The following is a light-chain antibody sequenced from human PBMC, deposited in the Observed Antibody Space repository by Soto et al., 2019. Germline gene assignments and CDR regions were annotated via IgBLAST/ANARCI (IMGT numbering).Light chain of an antibody. Sequence: QSALTQPASVSASPGQSITISCTGTNSDIGEYNCVSWYQQHPGKAPKLMIYDVTDRPSGVSNRFSGPKSGNTASLTISGLQAEDEADYYCSSYTTSSTLLFGGGTKLTVL. CDR3: SSYTTSSTLL. J-gene: IGLJ3*02. V-gene: IGLV2-14*03. CDR1: NSDIGEYNC. CDR2: DVT.